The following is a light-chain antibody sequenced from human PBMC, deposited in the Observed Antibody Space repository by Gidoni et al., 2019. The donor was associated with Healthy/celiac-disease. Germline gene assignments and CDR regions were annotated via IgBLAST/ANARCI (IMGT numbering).Light chain of an antibody. J-gene: IGKJ1*01. CDR3: MQALQTPRT. CDR1: QSLLHSNGYNY. Sequence: DIVMTQSPLSLPVTPGEQASISCRSSQSLLHSNGYNYLDWYLQKPGQSPLLLIYLGSNRASGVPDRFSGSGSGTDFTLKISRVEAEDVGVYYCMQALQTPRTFXXXTKVEIK. CDR2: LGS. V-gene: IGKV2-28*01.